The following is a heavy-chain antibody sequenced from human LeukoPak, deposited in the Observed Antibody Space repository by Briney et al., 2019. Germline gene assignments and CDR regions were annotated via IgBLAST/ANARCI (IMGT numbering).Heavy chain of an antibody. CDR3: TTVLGYF. J-gene: IGHJ4*02. V-gene: IGHV3-15*01. CDR2: IKSKTDGGTT. CDR1: GFAFTNAW. Sequence: GGSLRLSCSASGFAFTNAWMSWVRQAPGKGLEWVGRIKSKTDGGTTDYAAPVKGGFIISRDDSRNTLYLQMNSLKTEDTAVYYCTTVLGYFGGQGTLVTVSS. D-gene: IGHD3-22*01.